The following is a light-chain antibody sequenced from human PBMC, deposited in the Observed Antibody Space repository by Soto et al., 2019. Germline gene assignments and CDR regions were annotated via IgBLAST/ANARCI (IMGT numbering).Light chain of an antibody. CDR1: ITDAGNYNL. CDR2: EGS. CDR3: CSYAGSRV. V-gene: IGLV2-23*01. Sequence: QSALTQPASVSGSPGQSITISCTGTITDAGNYNLVSWYQHHPGKAPKLMIYEGSKRPSGVSNRFSGSNSGTTASLTISGLQAEDEADYYCCSYAGSRVFGGGTKLNVL. J-gene: IGLJ3*02.